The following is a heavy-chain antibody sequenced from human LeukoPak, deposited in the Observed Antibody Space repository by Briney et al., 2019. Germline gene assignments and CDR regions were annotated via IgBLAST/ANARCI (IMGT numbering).Heavy chain of an antibody. V-gene: IGHV3-21*01. D-gene: IGHD6-19*01. CDR1: GFTFSSYS. J-gene: IGHJ4*02. CDR3: ARDISSGWYGGDY. CDR2: ISSSSSYI. Sequence: GGSLRLSCAASGFTFSSYSMNWVRQAPGKGLEWVSSISSSSSYIYYADSVKGRFTISRDNAKNSLYLQMNSLRAEDTAVYYCARDISSGWYGGDYWGQGTLVTVSS.